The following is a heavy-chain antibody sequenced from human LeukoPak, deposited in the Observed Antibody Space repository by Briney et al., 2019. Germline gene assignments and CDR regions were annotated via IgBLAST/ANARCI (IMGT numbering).Heavy chain of an antibody. CDR2: IYYSGST. V-gene: IGHV4-39*07. CDR3: ARAILLVRGNYFDY. CDR1: GGSISSSSYY. Sequence: SETLSLTCTVSGGSISSSSYYWGWIRQPPGKGLEWIGSIYYSGSTYYNPSLKSRATISVDTSKNQFSLKLSSVTAADTAVYYCARAILLVRGNYFDYWGQGTLVTVSS. D-gene: IGHD6-13*01. J-gene: IGHJ4*02.